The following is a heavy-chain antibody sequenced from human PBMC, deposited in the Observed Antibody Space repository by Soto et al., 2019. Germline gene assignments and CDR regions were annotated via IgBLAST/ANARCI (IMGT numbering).Heavy chain of an antibody. J-gene: IGHJ4*02. CDR3: AILSN. Sequence: GGSLRLSCAASGFSVSSNYMNWVRQAPGKGLEWLSIIYTDGTTYYADSVKGRFTISRDNFKNTLYLQMNNLRAEDTAVYYCAILSNWGQGTLVTVSS. V-gene: IGHV3-53*01. CDR1: GFSVSSNY. CDR2: IYTDGTT. D-gene: IGHD6-6*01.